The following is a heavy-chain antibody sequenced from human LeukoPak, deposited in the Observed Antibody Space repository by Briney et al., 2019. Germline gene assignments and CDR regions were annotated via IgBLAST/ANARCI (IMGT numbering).Heavy chain of an antibody. CDR3: ARALWGGDRYGSGNYPDY. Sequence: SETLSLTCTVSGGSISSGSYYWSWIRQPAGKGLEWIGRIFTSGSTKYNPSLKSRVTISVDTSKNQFSLKLSSVTAADTAVYFCARALWGGDRYGSGNYPDYWGQGTLVTVSS. V-gene: IGHV4-61*02. CDR2: IFTSGST. CDR1: GGSISSGSYY. J-gene: IGHJ4*02. D-gene: IGHD3-10*01.